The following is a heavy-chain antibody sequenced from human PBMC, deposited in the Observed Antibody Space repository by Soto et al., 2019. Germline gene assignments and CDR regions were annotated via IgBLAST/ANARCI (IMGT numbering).Heavy chain of an antibody. CDR3: ARERVLAAAAWFCCGMDV. J-gene: IGHJ6*02. Sequence: QVQLQESGPGLVKPSGTLSLTCAVSGGSISSSNWWSWVRQPPGKGLEWIGEIYHSGSTNYNPSHTRLVPLPVDKSKQQFSLKVSSETAAGTAVYYCARERVLAAAAWFCCGMDVWVRGATVSGSS. CDR1: GGSISSSNW. D-gene: IGHD6-13*01. V-gene: IGHV4-4*02. CDR2: IYHSGST.